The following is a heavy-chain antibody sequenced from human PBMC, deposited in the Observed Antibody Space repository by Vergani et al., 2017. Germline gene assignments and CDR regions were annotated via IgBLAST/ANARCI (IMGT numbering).Heavy chain of an antibody. CDR1: GGSISSYY. D-gene: IGHD6-13*01. CDR2: IYYSGST. Sequence: QVQLQESGPGLVKPSETLSLTCTVSGGSISSYYWSWIRQPPGKGLEWIGYIYYSGSTNYNPSLTSRVTISVDTSKNQFSLKLRSVTAADTAVYYCARGNIRGIAAAGTGGPHWYFDLWGRGTLVTVSS. CDR3: ARGNIRGIAAAGTGGPHWYFDL. J-gene: IGHJ2*01. V-gene: IGHV4-59*01.